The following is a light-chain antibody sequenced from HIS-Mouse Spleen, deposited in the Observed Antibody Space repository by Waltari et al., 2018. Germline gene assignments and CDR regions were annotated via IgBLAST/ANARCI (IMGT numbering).Light chain of an antibody. V-gene: IGLV3-10*01. CDR3: YSTDSSGNHYV. J-gene: IGLJ1*01. CDR2: EDS. Sequence: SYELTPPPSVSVSPGQTARITCCGDSLPKNYAYWYQQKSGQAPVLVIYEDSKRPSGIPERFSGSSSGTMATLTISGAQVEDEADYYCYSTDSSGNHYVFGTGTKVTVL. CDR1: SLPKNY.